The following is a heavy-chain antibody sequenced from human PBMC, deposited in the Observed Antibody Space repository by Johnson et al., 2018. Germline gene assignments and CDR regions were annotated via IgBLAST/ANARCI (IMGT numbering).Heavy chain of an antibody. Sequence: EVQLVETGGGLVQPGGSLRLSCAASGFTFSDYWMSWVRQAPGKGLEWVAGIRRDGGEKYYVDSVKGRFTISRDNAKNTLFLQMNSLTAEDTATYYCVRDPGFCINAVCYTTLDYWGQGTLVTVSS. CDR3: VRDPGFCINAVCYTTLDY. V-gene: IGHV3-7*01. CDR2: IRRDGGEK. D-gene: IGHD2-8*01. CDR1: GFTFSDYW. J-gene: IGHJ4*02.